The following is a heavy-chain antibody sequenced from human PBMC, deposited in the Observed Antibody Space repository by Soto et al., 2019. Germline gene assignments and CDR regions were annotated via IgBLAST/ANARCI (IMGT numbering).Heavy chain of an antibody. J-gene: IGHJ3*02. D-gene: IGHD1-7*01. V-gene: IGHV4-39*01. CDR2: IYYSGST. CDR3: AMSKLELARGVAFDI. CDR1: GGSISSSSYY. Sequence: SETLSLTCTVSGGSISSSSYYWGWIRQPPGKGLEWIGSIYYSGSTYYNPSLKSRFTISVDTSKNQFSLKLSSVTAADTAVYYCAMSKLELARGVAFDIWGQGTMVTVSS.